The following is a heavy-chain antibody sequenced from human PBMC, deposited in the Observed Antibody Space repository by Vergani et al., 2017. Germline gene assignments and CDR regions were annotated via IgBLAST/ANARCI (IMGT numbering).Heavy chain of an antibody. CDR3: ARAPFFTMVRGIGRNYFDY. V-gene: IGHV4-34*01. J-gene: IGHJ4*02. Sequence: QVQLQQWGAGLLKPSETLSLTCAVYGGSFSGYYWSWIRQPPGKGLEWIGEINHSGSTNYNPSLKSRVTISVDTSKNQFSLKLSSVTAADTAGYYCARAPFFTMVRGIGRNYFDYWGQGTLVTVSS. CDR2: INHSGST. D-gene: IGHD3-10*01. CDR1: GGSFSGYY.